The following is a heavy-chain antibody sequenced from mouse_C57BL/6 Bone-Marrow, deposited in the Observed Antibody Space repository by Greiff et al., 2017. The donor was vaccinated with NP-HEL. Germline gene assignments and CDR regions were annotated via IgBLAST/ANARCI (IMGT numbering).Heavy chain of an antibody. CDR3: ARSEYYGSSYYAMDY. J-gene: IGHJ4*01. CDR1: GYTFTSYW. Sequence: VQLQQPGAELVRPGSSVKLSCKASGYTFTSYWMDWVKQRPGQGLEWIGNIYPSDSETHYNQKFKDKATLTGDKSSSTAYMQLSSLTSEDSAVYYGARSEYYGSSYYAMDYWGQGTSVTVSS. V-gene: IGHV1-61*01. D-gene: IGHD1-1*01. CDR2: IYPSDSET.